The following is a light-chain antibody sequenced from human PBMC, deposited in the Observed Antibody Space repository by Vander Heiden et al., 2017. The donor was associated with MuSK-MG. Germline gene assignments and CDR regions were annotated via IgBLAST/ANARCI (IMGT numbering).Light chain of an antibody. V-gene: IGLV2-11*01. Sequence: QSAPTQPPSVSRPPGQSVTISCTGTSSDVGGYNFVSWYQQHPGKAPKFMIYDVSKRPSGVPDRSSGSKSGNTASLTISGLQAEDEADYYGCSDAGSYTVVFGGGTKLTVL. CDR3: CSDAGSYTVV. J-gene: IGLJ3*02. CDR1: SSDVGGYNF. CDR2: DVS.